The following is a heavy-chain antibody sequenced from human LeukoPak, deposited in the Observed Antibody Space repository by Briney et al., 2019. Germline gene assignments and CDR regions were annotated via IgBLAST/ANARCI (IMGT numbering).Heavy chain of an antibody. CDR1: GVSISSSIYY. CDR2: IYYSGST. D-gene: IGHD6-13*01. J-gene: IGHJ5*02. V-gene: IGHV4-39*02. Sequence: SETLSLTCTVSGVSISSSIYYWGWIRQPPGKGLEWIGTIYYSGSTYYNPSLKSRVTISVDTSKNQFSLKLSSVTAADTAVYYCARDRDSSSWSVPEGWSDPWGQGTLVTVSS. CDR3: ARDRDSSSWSVPEGWSDP.